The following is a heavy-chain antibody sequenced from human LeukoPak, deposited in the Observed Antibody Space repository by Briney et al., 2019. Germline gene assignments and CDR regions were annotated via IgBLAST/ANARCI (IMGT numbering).Heavy chain of an antibody. J-gene: IGHJ3*02. CDR2: ISYDGSDK. CDR1: GFTVSSNY. V-gene: IGHV3-30*18. CDR3: AKDLQQWLVRAFDI. Sequence: PGGSLRLSCAASGFTVSSNYMSWVRQAPGKGLEWVAVISYDGSDKYYADSVKGRFTISRDNSKNTLYLQMNSLRAEDTSVYYCAKDLQQWLVRAFDIWGQGTMVTVSS. D-gene: IGHD6-19*01.